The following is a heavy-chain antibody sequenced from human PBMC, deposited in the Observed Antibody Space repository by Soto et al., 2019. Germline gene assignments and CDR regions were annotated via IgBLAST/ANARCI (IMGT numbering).Heavy chain of an antibody. CDR1: GFTFSSYW. Sequence: PGGSLRLSCAASGFTFSSYWMSWVRQAPGKGLLWVSRIGPDGTSTKYADSVKGRFTISRSNPENTLYLQMNSLRAEDTGVYYCVREVIAVLGSIRWFDPWGQGTLVTVSS. D-gene: IGHD6-19*01. V-gene: IGHV3-74*01. J-gene: IGHJ5*02. CDR3: VREVIAVLGSIRWFDP. CDR2: IGPDGTST.